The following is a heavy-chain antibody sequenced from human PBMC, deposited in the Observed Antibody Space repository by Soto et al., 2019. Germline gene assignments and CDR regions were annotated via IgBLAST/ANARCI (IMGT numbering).Heavy chain of an antibody. CDR3: ARSSPDQGYFYGVDV. Sequence: QITLKESGPALVKPTQTLTLTCTFSGFSLNTYGVGVGWIRQPPGKTLEWLALIYWDDDKRYSPSLKSRLTITKDTSKDQVVLTMTNMDPVDTATYYCARSSPDQGYFYGVDVWGQGTTVNVSS. J-gene: IGHJ6*02. CDR2: IYWDDDK. V-gene: IGHV2-5*02. CDR1: GFSLNTYGVG. D-gene: IGHD2-2*01.